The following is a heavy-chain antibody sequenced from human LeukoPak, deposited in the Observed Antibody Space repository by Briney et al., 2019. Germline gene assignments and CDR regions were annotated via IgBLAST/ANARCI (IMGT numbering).Heavy chain of an antibody. D-gene: IGHD4-17*01. CDR2: IYSGGNT. V-gene: IGHV3-66*02. CDR3: AREFLTGNGDYPMGY. Sequence: GGSLRLSCAASGFTVRSTYMNWVRQAPGKGLEFVSVIYSGGNTNYAHSVKGRFTISRDNSKNMLYLQMNSLRPEDTAVYYCAREFLTGNGDYPMGYWGQGTLVIVSS. CDR1: GFTVRSTY. J-gene: IGHJ4*02.